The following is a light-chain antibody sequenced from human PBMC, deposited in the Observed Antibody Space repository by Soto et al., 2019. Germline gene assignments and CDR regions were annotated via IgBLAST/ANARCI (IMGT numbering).Light chain of an antibody. J-gene: IGKJ1*01. V-gene: IGKV3-20*01. Sequence: EILLTQSPGTLSLSPGERATLSCRASQSISSSYLSWYQLKPGQAPRLLIYGASSRATGIPDRFSGSGSGTDFTLTISILEPEDFAVYSCQQYGYSFRAFGQGTKVEL. CDR1: QSISSSY. CDR2: GAS. CDR3: QQYGYSFRA.